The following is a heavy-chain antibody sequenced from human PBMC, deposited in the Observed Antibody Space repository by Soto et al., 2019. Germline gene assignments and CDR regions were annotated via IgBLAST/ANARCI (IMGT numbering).Heavy chain of an antibody. J-gene: IGHJ6*02. D-gene: IGHD2-2*01. CDR3: ARGTTRFEYYYGMDV. V-gene: IGHV1-18*01. CDR1: GFTLTHYG. Sequence: GASVKGSRKASGFTLTHYGINRVRPAPGQGLEWMGWISAYNGNTNYAQKLQGRVTMTTDTSTSTAYMELRSLRSDDTAVYYCARGTTRFEYYYGMDVWGQGTTVTVSS. CDR2: ISAYNGNT.